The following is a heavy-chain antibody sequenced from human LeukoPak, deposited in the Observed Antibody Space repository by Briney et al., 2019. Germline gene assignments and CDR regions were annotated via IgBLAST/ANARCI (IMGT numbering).Heavy chain of an antibody. D-gene: IGHD3-9*01. CDR3: ARDLSLLRYFDWLLTPTNDAFDI. V-gene: IGHV3-48*03. CDR1: GFTFSSYE. Sequence: PGGSLRLSCAASGFTFSSYEMNWVRQAPGKGLEWVSYISSSGSTIYYADSVKGRFTISRDNAKNSLYLQMNSLRAEDTAVYYCARDLSLLRYFDWLLTPTNDAFDIWGQGTMGTVSS. CDR2: ISSSGSTI. J-gene: IGHJ3*02.